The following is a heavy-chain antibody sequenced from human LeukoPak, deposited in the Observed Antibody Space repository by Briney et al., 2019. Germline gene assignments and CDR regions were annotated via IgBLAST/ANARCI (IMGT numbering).Heavy chain of an antibody. V-gene: IGHV4-34*01. Sequence: SETLSLTCAVYGGSFSGYYWSWIRQPPGKGLEWIGEINHSGSTNYNPSLKSRVTISVDTSKNQFSLKLSSVTAADTAVYYCARQVGLAVTEDYWGQGTLVTVSS. CDR2: INHSGST. CDR3: ARQVGLAVTEDY. D-gene: IGHD2-21*02. J-gene: IGHJ4*02. CDR1: GGSFSGYY.